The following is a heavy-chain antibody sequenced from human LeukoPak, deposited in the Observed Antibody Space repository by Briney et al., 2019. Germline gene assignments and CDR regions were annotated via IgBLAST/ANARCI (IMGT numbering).Heavy chain of an antibody. V-gene: IGHV3-7*01. CDR1: GFTFRNYY. CDR3: TRVIVAVPGHFDYFDF. CDR2: INEDGSNK. Sequence: GGSLRLSCEASGFTFRNYYMRWIRQAPGKGLEWVANINEDGSNKWHLGSVRGRFTVSRDNARNSLYLQMNSPRVEDSAVYYCTRVIVAVPGHFDYFDFWGQGALVTVSP. D-gene: IGHD6-19*01. J-gene: IGHJ4*02.